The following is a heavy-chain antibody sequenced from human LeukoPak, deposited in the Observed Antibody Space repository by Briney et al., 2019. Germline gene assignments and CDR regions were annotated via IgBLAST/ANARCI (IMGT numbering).Heavy chain of an antibody. Sequence: SSETLSLTCTVSGGSISGYYWSWVRQPPLKGLEWIGYIYSSGITRYSPPLKSRLTISVDTSKNQFSLRLSSVTAADTALYYCARLATDSDILTGSDYWGQGTLVTVSS. CDR1: GGSISGYY. CDR3: ARLATDSDILTGSDY. D-gene: IGHD3-9*01. CDR2: IYSSGIT. J-gene: IGHJ4*02. V-gene: IGHV4-59*08.